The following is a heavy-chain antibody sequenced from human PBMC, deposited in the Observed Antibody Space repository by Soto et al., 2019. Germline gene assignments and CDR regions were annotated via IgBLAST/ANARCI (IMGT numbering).Heavy chain of an antibody. CDR2: IYYSGST. J-gene: IGHJ6*02. D-gene: IGHD4-17*01. CDR3: ARGAVTTLMDV. V-gene: IGHV4-59*01. Sequence: ETLSLTCTVSGCSISSYYWSWIRQPPGKGLEWIGYIYYSGSTNYNPYLRSRVTISVDTSKNQFSLKLSSVTAADTAVYYCARGAVTTLMDVWGQGTTVTVSS. CDR1: GCSISSYY.